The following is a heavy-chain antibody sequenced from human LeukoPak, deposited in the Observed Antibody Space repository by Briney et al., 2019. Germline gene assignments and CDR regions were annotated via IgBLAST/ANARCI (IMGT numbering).Heavy chain of an antibody. D-gene: IGHD4-23*01. CDR3: ARGRSDTVAQLGGWFDP. V-gene: IGHV4-34*01. CDR1: GGSFSGYY. CDR2: INHSGST. J-gene: IGHJ5*02. Sequence: SETLSLTCAVYGGSFSGYYWSWIHQPPGKGLEWIGEINHSGSTNYNPSLKSRVTISVDTSKNQFSLKLSSVTAADTAVYYCARGRSDTVAQLGGWFDPWGQGTLVTVSS.